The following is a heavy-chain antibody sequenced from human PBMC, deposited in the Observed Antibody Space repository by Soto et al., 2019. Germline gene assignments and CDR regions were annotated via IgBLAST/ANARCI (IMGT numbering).Heavy chain of an antibody. J-gene: IGHJ4*02. CDR2: MYYSGSP. V-gene: IGHV4-39*01. Sequence: PSETLSLTCTVSGGSIISSTYFWGWVRQPPGKGLEWIGSMYYSGSPYYNPSLKSRVTISVDTSKNQFSLKLNSMTAADTAVYYCATTIYSSDWTSDYWGQGILVTVSS. CDR3: ATTIYSSDWTSDY. D-gene: IGHD6-19*01. CDR1: GGSIISSTYF.